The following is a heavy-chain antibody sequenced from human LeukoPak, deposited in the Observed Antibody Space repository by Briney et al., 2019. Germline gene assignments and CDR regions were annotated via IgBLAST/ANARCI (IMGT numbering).Heavy chain of an antibody. CDR2: ISGGSSTI. J-gene: IGHJ4*02. CDR3: ARGTPVAGEVDY. D-gene: IGHD6-19*01. Sequence: PGGSLRLSCAASGFTFSSYSMNWVRQAPGKGLEWVSHISGGSSTIMYADSVKGRFTISRDNAKNSLYLQMNSLRAEDTAVYYCARGTPVAGEVDYWGQGTLVTVSS. V-gene: IGHV3-48*04. CDR1: GFTFSSYS.